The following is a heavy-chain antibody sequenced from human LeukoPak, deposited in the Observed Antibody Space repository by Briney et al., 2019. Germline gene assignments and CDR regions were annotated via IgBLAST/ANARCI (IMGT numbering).Heavy chain of an antibody. J-gene: IGHJ4*02. CDR1: GLTFSTYA. Sequence: PGGSLRLSCAASGLTFSTYAVNWVRQAPGKGLEWVSTISGSGDSAYYADSVKGRFTISRDNSKNTLYLQMNSLRAEDTAVYYCAKDWDSSGYYRGYFDYWGQGTLVTVSS. D-gene: IGHD3-22*01. CDR3: AKDWDSSGYYRGYFDY. V-gene: IGHV3-23*01. CDR2: ISGSGDSA.